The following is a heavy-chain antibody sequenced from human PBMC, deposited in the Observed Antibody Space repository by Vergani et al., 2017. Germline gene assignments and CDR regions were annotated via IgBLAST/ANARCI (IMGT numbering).Heavy chain of an antibody. CDR2: KKQDERVK. V-gene: IGHV3-7*02. D-gene: IGHD4-17*01. J-gene: IGHJ5*02. CDR3: ARSFTGSYGDYDLTNWFDP. CDR1: GFTFSSYW. Sequence: EVQLVESGGGLVQPGGSLRLSCAASGFTFSSYWMSWVRQAPGKGREWVAKKKQDERVKYYGDAVKGRLTISKENAKNPLYLQMNSLRAEDTAVYYCARSFTGSYGDYDLTNWFDPWGQGTLVTVSS.